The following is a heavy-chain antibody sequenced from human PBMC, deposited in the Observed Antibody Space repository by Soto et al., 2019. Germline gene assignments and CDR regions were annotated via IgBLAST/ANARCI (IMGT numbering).Heavy chain of an antibody. CDR2: ISGSGGDT. CDR3: AKERTAKQLVPGSH. Sequence: GGSLRLSCAASGFTFSNYAMIWVRQAPGKGLEWVSAISGSGGDTYYADSVKGRFTISRDNSKNTIYLQMNSLRAEDTAVYYCAKERTAKQLVPGSHWGQGSLVTVS. V-gene: IGHV3-23*01. J-gene: IGHJ4*02. CDR1: GFTFSNYA. D-gene: IGHD6-6*01.